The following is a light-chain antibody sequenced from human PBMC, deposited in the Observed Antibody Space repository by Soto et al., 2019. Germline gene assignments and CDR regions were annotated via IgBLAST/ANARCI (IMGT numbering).Light chain of an antibody. CDR2: EVN. Sequence: QAVVTQPPSASGSPGQSVTISCTGTSSDVGGYDYVSWYQQYPGKAPKLIIYEVNNRPSGVPERFSGSKSGDTASLTVSGLQAEDEADYFCSSYAGSNNFVVFGGGTKVTVL. CDR1: SSDVGGYDY. CDR3: SSYAGSNNFVV. V-gene: IGLV2-8*01. J-gene: IGLJ2*01.